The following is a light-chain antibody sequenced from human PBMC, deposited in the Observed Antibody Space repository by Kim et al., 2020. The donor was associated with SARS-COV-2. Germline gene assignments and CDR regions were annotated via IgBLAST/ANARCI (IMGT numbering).Light chain of an antibody. CDR2: YDN. CDR1: SMGGKS. V-gene: IGLV3-21*04. Sequence: APGKTATMFGGGNSMGGKSVQWYQQKPGQAPLLVIYYDNSRPSGIPERFSGSNSGNTATLTISRVDAGDEADYYCQVWDSGTDHYVFGAGTKVTVL. CDR3: QVWDSGTDHYV. J-gene: IGLJ1*01.